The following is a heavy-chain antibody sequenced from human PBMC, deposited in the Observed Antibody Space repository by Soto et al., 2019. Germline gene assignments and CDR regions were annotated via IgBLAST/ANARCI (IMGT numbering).Heavy chain of an antibody. Sequence: ASVKVSCKASGYTFTSYYTHWVRQAPGQGLEWMGIINPSGGSTSYAQKFQGRVTMTRDTSTSTVYMELSSLRSEDTAVYYCASASQNIGNYYYYGMDVWGQGTTVTVSS. CDR1: GYTFTSYY. CDR2: INPSGGST. J-gene: IGHJ6*02. D-gene: IGHD3-16*02. CDR3: ASASQNIGNYYYYGMDV. V-gene: IGHV1-46*01.